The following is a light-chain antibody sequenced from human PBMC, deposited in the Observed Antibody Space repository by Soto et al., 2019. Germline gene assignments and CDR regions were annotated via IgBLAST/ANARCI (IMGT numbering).Light chain of an antibody. CDR2: AAS. CDR3: QQSYSNTYT. Sequence: DIQMTQSPSSLSASVGDRVTITCRASQSISRHLNWYQQKPGKAPKLLMYAASSLQSEVSSRFSGSGSGTYFILTINSLQPEDSATYYCQQSYSNTYTFGQGTKLEIK. J-gene: IGKJ2*01. V-gene: IGKV1-39*01. CDR1: QSISRH.